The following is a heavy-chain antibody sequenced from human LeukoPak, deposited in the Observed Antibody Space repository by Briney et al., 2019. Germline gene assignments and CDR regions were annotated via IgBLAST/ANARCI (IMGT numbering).Heavy chain of an antibody. CDR3: ARDIVAPYIYNAMDV. J-gene: IGHJ6*04. D-gene: IGHD5-12*01. Sequence: GGSLRLSCAASGFTFSTYWMHWVRQAPGKGLVWVSRSNSDGSYTNYADSVKGRFTISRDNAKNTLYLQMNSLRAEDTAVYYCARDIVAPYIYNAMDVWGEGTTVTVSS. V-gene: IGHV3-74*01. CDR2: SNSDGSYT. CDR1: GFTFSTYW.